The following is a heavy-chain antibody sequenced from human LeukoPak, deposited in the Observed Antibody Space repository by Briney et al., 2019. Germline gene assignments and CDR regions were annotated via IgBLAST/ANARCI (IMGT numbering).Heavy chain of an antibody. CDR3: ARDGGRYSFDY. CDR1: GFTFSSYG. J-gene: IGHJ4*02. V-gene: IGHV3-30*03. CDR2: ISYDGSNK. Sequence: GGSLRLSCAASGFTFSSYGMHWVRQAPGKGLEWVAVISYDGSNKNYADSVKGRVTISRDNSQNTLHLQMNSLRAEDTAIYYCARDGGRYSFDYWGQGTLVTVSS. D-gene: IGHD3-16*01.